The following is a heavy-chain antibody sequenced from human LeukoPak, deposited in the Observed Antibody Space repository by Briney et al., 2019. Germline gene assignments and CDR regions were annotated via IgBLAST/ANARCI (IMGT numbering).Heavy chain of an antibody. Sequence: GGSLRLSCAASGFTVSSNHMTWVRQAPGKGLEWVAVIWYDGSNKYYADSVKGRFTISRDNSKNTLYLQMNSLRAEDTAVYYCARWLQLTNYFDYWGQGTLVTVSS. D-gene: IGHD5-24*01. CDR2: IWYDGSNK. V-gene: IGHV3-33*08. J-gene: IGHJ4*02. CDR1: GFTVSSNH. CDR3: ARWLQLTNYFDY.